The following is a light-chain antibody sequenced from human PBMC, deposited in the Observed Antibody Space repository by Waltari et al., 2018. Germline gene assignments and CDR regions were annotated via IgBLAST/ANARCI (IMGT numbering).Light chain of an antibody. CDR3: QQYNNWPFT. Sequence: SCRASQSVSSNVAWYQQKPGQAPRLLIYGASTRATGIPARFSGSGSGTEFTLTISSLQSEDFAVYYCQQYNNWPFTFGPGTKVDIK. J-gene: IGKJ3*01. CDR2: GAS. V-gene: IGKV3-15*01. CDR1: QSVSSN.